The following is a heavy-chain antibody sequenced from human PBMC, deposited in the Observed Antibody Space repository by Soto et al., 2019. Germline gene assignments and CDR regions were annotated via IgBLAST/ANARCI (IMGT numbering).Heavy chain of an antibody. V-gene: IGHV1-18*01. J-gene: IGHJ6*02. Sequence: ASVKVSCKASGYTFTSYGISWVRQAPGQGLEWMGWISAYNGNTNYAQKLQGRVTMTTDTSTSTAYMELRSLRSEDTAVYYCARILFYGDSVGWGMDVWGQGTTVTVSS. CDR1: GYTFTSYG. CDR2: ISAYNGNT. D-gene: IGHD4-17*01. CDR3: ARILFYGDSVGWGMDV.